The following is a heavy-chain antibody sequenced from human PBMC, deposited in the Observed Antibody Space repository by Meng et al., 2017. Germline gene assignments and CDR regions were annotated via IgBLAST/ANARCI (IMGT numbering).Heavy chain of an antibody. V-gene: IGHV3-13*03. CDR2: IGTAGDT. CDR3: ASLAVAVDAFDI. D-gene: IGHD6-19*01. Sequence: GGSLRLSCAACGFSFSSYDMHWVRQATGKGLEWVSAIGTAGDTYYPGSVKGQFTISRENAKNSLYLQMNSLRAEDTAVYYCASLAVAVDAFDIWGQGTMVTVSS. J-gene: IGHJ3*02. CDR1: GFSFSSYD.